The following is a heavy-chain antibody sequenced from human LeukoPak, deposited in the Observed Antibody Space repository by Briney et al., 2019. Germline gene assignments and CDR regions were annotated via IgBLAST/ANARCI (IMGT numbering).Heavy chain of an antibody. J-gene: IGHJ6*02. V-gene: IGHV3-33*01. CDR2: IWPDGNNK. Sequence: GRSLRLSCAASGFTFSSFGMHWVRQAPGKGLEWVAVIWPDGNNKYYADSVKGRFTISRDNSKNTLYLQMNSLRAEDAAVYYCARDMTYYYGMDVWAKGPRSPSP. CDR3: ARDMTYYYGMDV. CDR1: GFTFSSFG. D-gene: IGHD3-16*01.